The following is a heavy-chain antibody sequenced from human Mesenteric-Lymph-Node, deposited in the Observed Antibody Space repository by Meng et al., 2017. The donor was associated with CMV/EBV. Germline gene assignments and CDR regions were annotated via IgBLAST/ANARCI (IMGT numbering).Heavy chain of an antibody. CDR1: GGTFISYT. J-gene: IGHJ5*02. CDR2: IIPILGIA. Sequence: SVNVSCQSSGGTFISYTISWVRQATGQGLEWMGRIIPILGIANYAQKFQGRVTINADKSTSTAYMELSSLRSEDTAVYYCARRGIDNCFDPWGQGTLVTVSS. D-gene: IGHD1-14*01. V-gene: IGHV1-69*02. CDR3: ARRGIDNCFDP.